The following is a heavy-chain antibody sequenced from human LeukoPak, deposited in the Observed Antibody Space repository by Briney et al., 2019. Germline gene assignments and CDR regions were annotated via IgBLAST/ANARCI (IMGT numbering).Heavy chain of an antibody. CDR1: GYTFTGYY. CDR3: ARGPRYNWNPGLNYYYYYYMDV. D-gene: IGHD1-20*01. V-gene: IGHV1-2*02. CDR2: INPNSGGT. Sequence: SVKVSCKASGYTFTGYYMHWVRQAPGQGLEWMGWINPNSGGTNYAQKFQGRVTMTRDTSISTAYMELSSLRSEDRAVYYCARGPRYNWNPGLNYYYYYYMDVWGKGTTVTVSS. J-gene: IGHJ6*03.